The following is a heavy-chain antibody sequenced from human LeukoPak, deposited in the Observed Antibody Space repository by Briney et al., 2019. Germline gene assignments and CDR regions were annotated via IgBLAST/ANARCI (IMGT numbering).Heavy chain of an antibody. V-gene: IGHV3-23*01. CDR1: GITFRSYV. CDR2: ISGSGGST. CDR3: ARYRDDPCFDY. Sequence: PGGSLRLSCTASGITFRSYVMSWVRQAPGKGLEWVSAISGSGGSTYHADSVKGRFTISRDNSKNTLYLQMNSLRAEDTAVHYCARYRDDPCFDYWGQGTLVTVSS. D-gene: IGHD5-12*01. J-gene: IGHJ4*02.